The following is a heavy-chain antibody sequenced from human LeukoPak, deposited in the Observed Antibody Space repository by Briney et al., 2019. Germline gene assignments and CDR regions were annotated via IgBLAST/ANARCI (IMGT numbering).Heavy chain of an antibody. CDR1: GFTFNRSW. CDR2: LDPSGSQK. J-gene: IGHJ4*02. V-gene: IGHV3-7*01. D-gene: IGHD1-1*01. Sequence: PGGSLRLSCAASGFTFNRSWMNWVRQAPGKGLEWVANLDPSGSQKRYVDSVKGRFIISKDNPRASLYLDMYGLRAEDTAIYYCAIWTSGNYWGQGTLVTVSS. CDR3: AIWTSGNY.